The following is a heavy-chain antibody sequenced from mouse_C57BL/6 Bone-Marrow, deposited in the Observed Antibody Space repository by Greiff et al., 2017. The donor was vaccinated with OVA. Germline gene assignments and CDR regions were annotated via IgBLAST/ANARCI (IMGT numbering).Heavy chain of an antibody. CDR3: ARDGYLFAY. CDR1: GFTFSSYA. V-gene: IGHV5-4*01. D-gene: IGHD2-3*01. Sequence: EVMLVESGGGLVKPGGSLKLSCAASGFTFSSYAMSWVRQTPEKRLEWVATISDGGSYTYYPDNVKGRFTISRDNAKNNLYLQMSHLKSEDTAMYDCARDGYLFAYWGQGTLVTVTA. CDR2: ISDGGSYT. J-gene: IGHJ3*01.